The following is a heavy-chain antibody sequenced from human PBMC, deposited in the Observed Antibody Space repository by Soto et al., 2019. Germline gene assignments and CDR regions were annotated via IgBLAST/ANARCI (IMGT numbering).Heavy chain of an antibody. CDR1: GFTFDDYA. V-gene: IGHV3-9*01. CDR2: ISWNSGSI. CDR3: AKGKGLNSSGWSKSNHY. J-gene: IGHJ4*02. Sequence: GGSLRLSCAASGFTFDDYAMHWVRQAPGKGLEWVSGISWNSGSIGYADSVKGRFTISRDNAKNSLYLQMNSLRAEDTALYYCAKGKGLNSSGWSKSNHYWGQGTLVTVSS. D-gene: IGHD6-19*01.